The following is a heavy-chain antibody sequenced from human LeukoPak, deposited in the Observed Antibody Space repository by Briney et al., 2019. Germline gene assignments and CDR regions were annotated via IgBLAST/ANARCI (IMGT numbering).Heavy chain of an antibody. D-gene: IGHD6-19*01. CDR3: ARGLRIAVAGNIDY. J-gene: IGHJ4*02. V-gene: IGHV3-30*04. CDR2: ISYDGPNK. Sequence: GGTLRLSCAASAFTFSTYSMHWVRQAPGKGLEWVAAISYDGPNKNYADSVKGRFTISRDNSKNTLYLQMNSLRAEDTAVYYCARGLRIAVAGNIDYWGQGTLVTVSS. CDR1: AFTFSTYS.